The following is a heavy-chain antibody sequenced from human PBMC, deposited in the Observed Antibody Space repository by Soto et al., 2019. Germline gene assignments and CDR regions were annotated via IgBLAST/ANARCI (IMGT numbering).Heavy chain of an antibody. Sequence: PWGSLRLSCAASGFTFSSYEMNWVRQAPGTGLEWFSYISSSGSTIYYADSVKGRFTISRDNAKNSLYLQMNSLRAEDTAVYYCARCGGDCRDAFDIWGQGTMVTVSS. D-gene: IGHD2-21*02. CDR2: ISSSGSTI. CDR1: GFTFSSYE. J-gene: IGHJ3*02. CDR3: ARCGGDCRDAFDI. V-gene: IGHV3-48*03.